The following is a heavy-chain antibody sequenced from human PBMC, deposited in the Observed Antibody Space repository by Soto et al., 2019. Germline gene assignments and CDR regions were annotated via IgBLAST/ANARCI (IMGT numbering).Heavy chain of an antibody. Sequence: QVQLVQSGAEVKKPGASVKVSCKASGYTFTSYGISWVRQAPGQGIEWVGWISAYNGKSNYTQKLQGRVTMTTDTSTSTADMEPRSLRSDDTAVYYCARLQGFVLMVYANAGEGDNWFDPWGQGTLVTVSS. D-gene: IGHD2-8*01. CDR3: ARLQGFVLMVYANAGEGDNWFDP. V-gene: IGHV1-18*01. CDR2: ISAYNGKS. CDR1: GYTFTSYG. J-gene: IGHJ5*02.